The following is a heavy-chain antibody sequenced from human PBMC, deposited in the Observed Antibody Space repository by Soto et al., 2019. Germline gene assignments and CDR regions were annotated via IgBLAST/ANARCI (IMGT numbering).Heavy chain of an antibody. Sequence: GESLKISCKGSGYSFTSYWIGWVRQMPGKGLEWMGIIYPGDSDTRYSPSFQGQVTISADKSISTAYLQWSSLKASDTAMYYCARSPMVRGDPRFVHAVSAQRTTVTVSS. D-gene: IGHD3-10*01. V-gene: IGHV5-51*01. J-gene: IGHJ6*02. CDR1: GYSFTSYW. CDR2: IYPGDSDT. CDR3: ARSPMVRGDPRFVHAV.